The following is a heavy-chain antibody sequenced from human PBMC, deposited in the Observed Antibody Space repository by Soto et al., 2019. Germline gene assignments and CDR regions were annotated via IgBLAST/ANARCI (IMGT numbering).Heavy chain of an antibody. D-gene: IGHD3-10*01. J-gene: IGHJ5*02. CDR1: GGTFSSYT. CDR2: IIPIVGIA. CDR3: ARAPGPNTT. V-gene: IGHV1-69*04. Sequence: QVQLVQSGAVVKKPGSSVKVSCKASGGTFSSYTITWVRQAPGQGLECVGRIIPIVGIANYAEKFQGRVTITADKSTTTAYMELSSLTSEDTAVYYCARAPGPNTTWGQGTLVTVSS.